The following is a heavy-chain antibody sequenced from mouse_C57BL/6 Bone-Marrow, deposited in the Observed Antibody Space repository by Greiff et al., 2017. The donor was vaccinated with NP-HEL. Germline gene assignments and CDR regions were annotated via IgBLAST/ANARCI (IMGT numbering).Heavy chain of an antibody. CDR2: IYPRSGNT. CDR3: ARGNDGYYKGYYFDY. D-gene: IGHD2-3*01. Sequence: VQLQQSGAELARPGASVKLSYKASGYTFTSYGISWVKQRTGQGLEWIGEIYPRSGNTYYNEKFKGKATLTADKSSSTAYMELRSLTSEDSAVYFCARGNDGYYKGYYFDYWGQGTTLTVSS. V-gene: IGHV1-81*01. CDR1: GYTFTSYG. J-gene: IGHJ2*01.